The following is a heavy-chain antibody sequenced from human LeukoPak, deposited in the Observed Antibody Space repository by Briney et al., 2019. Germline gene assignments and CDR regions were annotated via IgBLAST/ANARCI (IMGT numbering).Heavy chain of an antibody. D-gene: IGHD3-22*01. CDR3: ARSYTASGYYYGVAY. CDR2: IKHDGRDK. J-gene: IGHJ4*02. CDR1: GFTFNNYW. V-gene: IGHV3-7*01. Sequence: PGGSLRLSCAASGFTFNNYWMTWARQAPGKGLEWVATIKHDGRDKHYVGSVKGRFAISRDNANNSVHLQMNSLRAEDPAVYFCARSYTASGYYYGVAYWGQGTLVSVSS.